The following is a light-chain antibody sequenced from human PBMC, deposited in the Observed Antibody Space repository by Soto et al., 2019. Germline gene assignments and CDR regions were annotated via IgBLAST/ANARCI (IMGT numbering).Light chain of an antibody. J-gene: IGLJ2*01. CDR2: EGS. Sequence: QSVLTQPASVSGSPGQSITISCTGTSSGVGSYNLVSWYQQHPGKAPKLMIYEGSKRPSGVSNRFSGSKSGNTASLTISGLQAEDEADYYFCSYAGSSTVVFGGGTKLTVL. CDR1: SSGVGSYNL. V-gene: IGLV2-23*01. CDR3: CSYAGSSTVV.